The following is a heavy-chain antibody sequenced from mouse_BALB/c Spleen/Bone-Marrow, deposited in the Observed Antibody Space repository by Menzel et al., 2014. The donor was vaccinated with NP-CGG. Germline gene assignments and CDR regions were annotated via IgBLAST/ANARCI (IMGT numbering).Heavy chain of an antibody. D-gene: IGHD2-1*01. CDR3: AGDRGVTRDFDV. V-gene: IGHV2-9*02. CDR1: GFSLTNYG. J-gene: IGHJ1*01. Sequence: VQLQQSGPGLVAPSQSLSITCTVSGFSLTNYGVHWVRQPPGKGLEWLGVIWAGGNTNYYSALMSRLSISKDNSKSQVFLKMNSLQTDDIAMYYCAGDRGVTRDFDVWGAGTTVTVSS. CDR2: IWAGGNT.